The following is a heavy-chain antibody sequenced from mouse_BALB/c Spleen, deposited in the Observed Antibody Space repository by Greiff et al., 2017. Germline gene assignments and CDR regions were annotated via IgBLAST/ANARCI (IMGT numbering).Heavy chain of an antibody. D-gene: IGHD1-1*01. Sequence: QVQLQQPGAELVKPGAPVKLSCKASGYTFTSYWMNWVKQRPGRGLEWIGRIDPSDSETHYNQKFKDKATLTVDKSSSTAYIQLSSLTSEDSAVYYCARGGTTGVFDYWGQGTTLTVSS. V-gene: IGHV1-69*02. CDR2: IDPSDSET. CDR1: GYTFTSYW. J-gene: IGHJ2*01. CDR3: ARGGTTGVFDY.